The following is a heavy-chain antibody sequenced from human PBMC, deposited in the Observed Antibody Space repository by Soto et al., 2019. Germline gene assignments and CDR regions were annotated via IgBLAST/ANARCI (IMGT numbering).Heavy chain of an antibody. D-gene: IGHD3-3*01. CDR2: IYWNDDK. CDR3: AHSLITIFGVVIMGDYFDY. CDR1: GFSLSTSGVG. J-gene: IGHJ4*02. V-gene: IGHV2-5*01. Sequence: SGPTREPTQTLTLTCTFSGFSLSTSGVGVGWIRQPPGKALEWLALIYWNDDKRYSPSLKSRLTITKDTSKNQVVLTMTNMDPVDTVTYYCAHSLITIFGVVIMGDYFDYWGQGTLVTVSS.